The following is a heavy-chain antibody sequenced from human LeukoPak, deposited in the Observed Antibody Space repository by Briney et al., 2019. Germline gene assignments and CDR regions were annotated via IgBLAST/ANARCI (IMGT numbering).Heavy chain of an antibody. V-gene: IGHV1-2*02. D-gene: IGHD6-6*01. CDR2: INPNSGGT. Sequence: ASVKVSCKASGYTFTGYYMHWVRQAPGQGLEWMGWINPNSGGTNYAQKFQGRVTMTRDTSISTAYMELSRLRSDDTAVYYCARGSIPWHLVHSNFDYWGQGTLVTVSS. CDR1: GYTFTGYY. J-gene: IGHJ4*02. CDR3: ARGSIPWHLVHSNFDY.